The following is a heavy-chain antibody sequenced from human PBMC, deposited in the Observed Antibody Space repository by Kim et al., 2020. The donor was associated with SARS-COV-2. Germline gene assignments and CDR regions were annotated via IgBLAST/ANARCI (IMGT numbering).Heavy chain of an antibody. D-gene: IGHD3-10*01. CDR3: ARHPRYSLWFGELLEVGYFDY. J-gene: IGHJ4*02. CDR2: IYYSGST. Sequence: SETLSLTCTVSGGSISSSSYYWGWIRQPPGKGLEWIGSIYYSGSTYYNPSLKSRVTISVDTSKNQFSLKLSSVTAADTAVYYCARHPRYSLWFGELLEVGYFDYWGQGTLVTVSS. V-gene: IGHV4-39*01. CDR1: GGSISSSSYY.